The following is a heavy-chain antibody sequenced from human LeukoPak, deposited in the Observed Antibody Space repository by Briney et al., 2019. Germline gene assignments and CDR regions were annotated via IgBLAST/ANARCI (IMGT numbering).Heavy chain of an antibody. J-gene: IGHJ3*02. CDR2: INPSGGST. CDR3: AREVEGRGGYNAAFDI. V-gene: IGHV1-46*01. Sequence: ASVKVSCKASGYTFTSYYMHWVRQAPGQGLEWMGIINPSGGSTSYAQKFQGRVTMTRDTSTSTVYMELSSLRSEDTAVYYCAREVEGRGGYNAAFDIWGQGTMVTVSS. D-gene: IGHD5-24*01. CDR1: GYTFTSYY.